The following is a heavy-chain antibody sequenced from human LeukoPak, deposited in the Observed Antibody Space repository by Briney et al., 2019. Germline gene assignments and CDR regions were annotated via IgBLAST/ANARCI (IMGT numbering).Heavy chain of an antibody. CDR2: IYPHDSST. Sequence: GESLKISCKGSGYSFTSYRIGWVRQTPGKGLEFLGIIYPHDSSTIYSPSFQGQVTVSVDKSITTAYLQLNSLKSSDTGMYYCARVDRRGYSDYTAILPDYWGQGTLVTVSS. CDR1: GYSFTSYR. V-gene: IGHV5-51*01. J-gene: IGHJ4*02. D-gene: IGHD5-12*01. CDR3: ARVDRRGYSDYTAILPDY.